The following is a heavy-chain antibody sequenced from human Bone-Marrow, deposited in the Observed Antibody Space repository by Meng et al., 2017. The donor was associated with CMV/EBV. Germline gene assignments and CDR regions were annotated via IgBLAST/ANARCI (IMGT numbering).Heavy chain of an antibody. J-gene: IGHJ5*02. V-gene: IGHV4-34*01. CDR3: ARGPGYSSNCSQIMNWCDP. CDR2: INHSGST. Sequence: SETLSLPCAVYGGSFSGYYWSWIRQPPGKGLEWIGEINHSGSTNYNPSLKSRVTISVATSKKQFSLKLSSGTAAEPAVYSCARGPGYSSNCSQIMNWCDPWGQGTLVTVSS. D-gene: IGHD6-13*01. CDR1: GGSFSGYY.